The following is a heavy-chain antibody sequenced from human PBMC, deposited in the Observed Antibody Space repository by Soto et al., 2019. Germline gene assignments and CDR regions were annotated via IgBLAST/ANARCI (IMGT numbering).Heavy chain of an antibody. J-gene: IGHJ3*02. Sequence: EVQLLESGGGLVQPGGSLRLSCAASGFTFSSYAMSWVRQAPGKGLEWVSAISGSGGSTYYADSVKGRFTSSRDNSKNTLYLQMNSLRAEDTAVYYCAKARSTVVAPGDAFDIWGQGTMVTVSS. CDR3: AKARSTVVAPGDAFDI. D-gene: IGHD2-15*01. V-gene: IGHV3-23*01. CDR1: GFTFSSYA. CDR2: ISGSGGST.